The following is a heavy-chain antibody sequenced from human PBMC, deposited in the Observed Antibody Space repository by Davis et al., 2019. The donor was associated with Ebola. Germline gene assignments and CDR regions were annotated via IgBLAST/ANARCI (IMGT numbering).Heavy chain of an antibody. CDR1: GFTFSSYA. CDR3: AADIGLGYCSGGSCSQGWFDP. V-gene: IGHV4-59*08. J-gene: IGHJ5*02. Sequence: GSLRLSCAASGFTFSSYAMSWVRQPPGKGLEWIGYIYYSGSTNYNPSLKSRVTISVDTSKNQFSLKLSSVTAADTAVYYCAADIGLGYCSGGSCSQGWFDPWGQGTLVTVSS. D-gene: IGHD2-15*01. CDR2: IYYSGST.